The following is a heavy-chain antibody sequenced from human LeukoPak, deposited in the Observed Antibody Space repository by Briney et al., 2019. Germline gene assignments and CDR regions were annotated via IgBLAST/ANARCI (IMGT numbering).Heavy chain of an antibody. CDR3: AKDRGSSSFSLDY. J-gene: IGHJ4*02. D-gene: IGHD2-2*01. CDR2: ISYDGSNK. V-gene: IGHV3-30*18. Sequence: GGSLRLSCAASGFTFSSYGMRWVRQAPGQGLEWVAVISYDGSNKYYADSVKGRFTISRDNSKNTLYLQMNSLRAEDTAVYYCAKDRGSSSFSLDYWGQGTLVTVSS. CDR1: GFTFSSYG.